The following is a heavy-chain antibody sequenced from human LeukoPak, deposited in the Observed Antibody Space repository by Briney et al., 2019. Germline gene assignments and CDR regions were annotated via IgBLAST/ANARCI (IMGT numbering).Heavy chain of an antibody. CDR2: IYHSGST. V-gene: IGHV4-38-2*02. Sequence: SETLSLTCTVSGYSISSGYYWGWIRQPPGKGLEWIGSIYHSGSTYYNPSLKSRVTISVDTSKNQFSLKLSSVTAADTAVYYCARDNTVVVAATKAYYFDYWGQGTLVTVSS. D-gene: IGHD2-15*01. J-gene: IGHJ4*02. CDR3: ARDNTVVVAATKAYYFDY. CDR1: GYSISSGYY.